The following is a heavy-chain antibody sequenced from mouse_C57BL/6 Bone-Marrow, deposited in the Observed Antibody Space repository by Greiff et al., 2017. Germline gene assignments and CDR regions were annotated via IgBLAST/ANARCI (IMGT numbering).Heavy chain of an antibody. V-gene: IGHV1-84*01. CDR3: ARDDYDDFDY. Sequence: LMESGPELVKPGASVKLSCKASGYTFTDYSINWVKQRPGQGLEWIGWIYPGSGNTKYNEKFKGKATLTVDTSSSTAYMQLSSLTSEDSAVYFCARDDYDDFDYWGQGTTLTVSS. J-gene: IGHJ2*01. CDR1: GYTFTDYS. D-gene: IGHD2-4*01. CDR2: IYPGSGNT.